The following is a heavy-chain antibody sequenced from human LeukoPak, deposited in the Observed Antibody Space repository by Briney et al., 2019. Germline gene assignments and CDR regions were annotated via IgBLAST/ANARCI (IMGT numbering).Heavy chain of an antibody. D-gene: IGHD3-22*01. CDR3: ATDGPYDSSALSDY. CDR2: FDPEDGET. Sequence: EASVKVSCKVSGYTLTELSMHWVRQAPGKGLEWMGGFDPEDGETIYAQKFQGRVTMTEDTSTDTAYMELSSLRSEDTAVYYCATDGPYDSSALSDYWGQGTLVTVSS. J-gene: IGHJ4*02. V-gene: IGHV1-24*01. CDR1: GYTLTELS.